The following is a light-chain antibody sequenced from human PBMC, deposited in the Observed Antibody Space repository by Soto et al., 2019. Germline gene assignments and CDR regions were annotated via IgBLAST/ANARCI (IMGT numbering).Light chain of an antibody. V-gene: IGKV3-11*01. CDR3: HQRQSWPRT. J-gene: IGKJ1*01. Sequence: EIMLTQSPGTLSMSPGERSTLSCRASQSVISNLAWYQQRPGQAPRLLIYATSTRAAGIPARFSASGTGTDFTLTISDVQPEDFAVYYCHQRQSWPRTFGQGTKV. CDR2: ATS. CDR1: QSVISN.